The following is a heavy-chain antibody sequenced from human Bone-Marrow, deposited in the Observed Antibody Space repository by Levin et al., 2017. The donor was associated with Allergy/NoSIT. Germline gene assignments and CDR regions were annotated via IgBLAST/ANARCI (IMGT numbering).Heavy chain of an antibody. V-gene: IGHV1-69*06. D-gene: IGHD2-21*01. CDR3: ARKHGQYFDY. CDR2: IIPLFDTP. CDR1: GGPFSSYT. Sequence: ASVKVSCSVSGGPFSSYTITWVRQAPGQGLEWMGGIIPLFDTPNYAQKFQGRVTITADKSTSTVYVEVSSLRSDDTAVYYCARKHGQYFDYWGLGTLVTVAS. J-gene: IGHJ4*02.